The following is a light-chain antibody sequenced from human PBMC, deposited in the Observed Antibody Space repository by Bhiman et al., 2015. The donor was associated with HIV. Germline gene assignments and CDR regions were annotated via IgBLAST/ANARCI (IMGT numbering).Light chain of an antibody. CDR1: TSNTGIGYD. V-gene: IGLV1-40*01. Sequence: QSVLTQPPSVSGALGQRVTISCTGSTSNTGIGYDVHWYQQVPGTAPRLLIYGNINRPSGVPDRFSGSKSGTSASLAIAGLQADDEADYYCQSYDSSLSAPVVFGGGTKLTVL. CDR3: QSYDSSLSAPVV. CDR2: GNI. J-gene: IGLJ2*01.